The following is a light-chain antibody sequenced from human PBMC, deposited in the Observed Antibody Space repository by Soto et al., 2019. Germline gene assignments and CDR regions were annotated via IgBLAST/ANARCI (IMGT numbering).Light chain of an antibody. Sequence: EVVMTQSPVALSVSPGERATLSCRASQSVTSNLAWYQQKPGQAPRLLIYGASTRATGIPDRFSGSGSGTEFTLTISNLQSEDFAIYYCQQFNDWPRTFGQGTKVDIK. J-gene: IGKJ1*01. V-gene: IGKV3-15*01. CDR3: QQFNDWPRT. CDR1: QSVTSN. CDR2: GAS.